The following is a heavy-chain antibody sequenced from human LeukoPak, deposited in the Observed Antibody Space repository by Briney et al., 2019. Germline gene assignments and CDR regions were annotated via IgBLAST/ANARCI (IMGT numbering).Heavy chain of an antibody. Sequence: SETLSLTCAVSGYSISSGYYRGWIRQPPGKGLEWIGTLYHSGSTYYNPSLKSRVTISVDTSKNQFSLKLTSVTAADTAVYYCARGLYYQDYWGQGTLVTVSS. J-gene: IGHJ4*02. V-gene: IGHV4-38-2*01. CDR3: ARGLYYQDY. CDR2: LYHSGST. D-gene: IGHD2-8*01. CDR1: GYSISSGYY.